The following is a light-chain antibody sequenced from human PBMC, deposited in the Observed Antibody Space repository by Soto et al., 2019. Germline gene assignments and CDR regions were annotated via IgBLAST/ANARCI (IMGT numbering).Light chain of an antibody. CDR2: GNS. J-gene: IGLJ1*01. V-gene: IGLV1-40*01. Sequence: QSVLTQPPSVSGAPGQRVTISCTGSSSNIGAGYDVHWYQQLPGTAPKVLIYGNSDRPSGVPDRFSGSKSGTSASLAITGFKVEDEADYYCQSYASSRGVLVVFGTGTKVTVL. CDR1: SSNIGAGYD. CDR3: QSYASSRGVLVV.